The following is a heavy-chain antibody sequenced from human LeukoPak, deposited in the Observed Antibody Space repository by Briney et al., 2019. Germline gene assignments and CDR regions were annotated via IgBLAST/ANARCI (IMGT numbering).Heavy chain of an antibody. J-gene: IGHJ4*02. CDR2: IWPDGSYK. V-gene: IGHV3-33*06. D-gene: IGHD6-13*01. CDR3: AKQRSAKATAATNY. CDR1: GFTFSTYG. Sequence: GGSLRLSCATSGFTFSTYGIHWVRQAPGKGLEWVAAIWPDGSYKYYADSVKGRFTISRDNSKNTVYLQMNTLRAEDTAVYYCAKQRSAKATAATNYWGQGTLVTVSS.